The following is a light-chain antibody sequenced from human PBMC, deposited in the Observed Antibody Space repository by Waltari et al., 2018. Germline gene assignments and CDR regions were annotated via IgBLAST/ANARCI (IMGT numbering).Light chain of an antibody. CDR3: CSYAGSDTYV. CDR2: EAT. J-gene: IGLJ1*01. CDR1: SSDVGTYNL. V-gene: IGLV2-23*01. Sequence: QSALTQPASVSGSPGQSITISCSGTSSDVGTYNLVSWYQHHPGKAPKLIIYEATKRPSGVSSRFSSPKSGNTASLTISGLQAEDEAEYYCCSYAGSDTYVFGTGTKVTVL.